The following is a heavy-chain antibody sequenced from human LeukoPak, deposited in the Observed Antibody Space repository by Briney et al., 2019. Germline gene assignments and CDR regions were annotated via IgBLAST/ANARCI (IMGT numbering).Heavy chain of an antibody. Sequence: GGSLRLSCAASGFTVSSNYMSWVRQAPGKGLEWVSVIYSGGSTYYADSVKGRLTISRDNSKNTLYLQMNSLRAEDTAVYYCAREELGPDYYFDYWGQGTLVTVSS. D-gene: IGHD7-27*01. CDR1: GFTVSSNY. V-gene: IGHV3-53*01. CDR3: AREELGPDYYFDY. CDR2: IYSGGST. J-gene: IGHJ4*02.